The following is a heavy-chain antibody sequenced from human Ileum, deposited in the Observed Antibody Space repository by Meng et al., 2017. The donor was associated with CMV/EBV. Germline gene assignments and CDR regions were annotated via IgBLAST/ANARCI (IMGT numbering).Heavy chain of an antibody. D-gene: IGHD3-16*01. Sequence: VESVGSGGGLAQAGETRLVSCEACGFTLNLHWMTWVRQAKGKGLEWVAHIKKDGSEKYYADSEKGRFTISRDNAKNSVYLQMNSLRVEDTAVYFCARGHYGRDYWGQGTLVTVSS. CDR2: IKKDGSEK. V-gene: IGHV3-7*04. J-gene: IGHJ4*02. CDR3: ARGHYGRDY. CDR1: GFTLNLHW.